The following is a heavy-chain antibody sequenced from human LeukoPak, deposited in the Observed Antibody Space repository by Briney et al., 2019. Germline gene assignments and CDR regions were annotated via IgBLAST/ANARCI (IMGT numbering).Heavy chain of an antibody. Sequence: ASVKVSCKASGYTFTSYDINWVRQATGQGLEWMGWMNPNSGNTGYAQKFQGRVTITRNTSISTAYMELSSLRSEDTAVYYCARGALEMANNYDYWGQGTLVTVSS. CDR2: MNPNSGNT. CDR1: GYTFTSYD. D-gene: IGHD5-24*01. J-gene: IGHJ4*02. V-gene: IGHV1-8*03. CDR3: ARGALEMANNYDY.